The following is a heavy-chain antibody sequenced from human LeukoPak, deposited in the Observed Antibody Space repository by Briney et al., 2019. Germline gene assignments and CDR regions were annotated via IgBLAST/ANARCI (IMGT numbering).Heavy chain of an antibody. J-gene: IGHJ5*02. V-gene: IGHV4-34*01. CDR1: GGSFSGYY. CDR2: INHSGST. CDR3: ARGLPYYYDSSGYYRA. D-gene: IGHD3-22*01. Sequence: SETLSFTCAVYGGSFSGYYWSWIRQPPGKGLEWIGEINHSGSTNYNPSLKSRVTISVDTSKNQFSLKLSSVTAADTAVYYCARGLPYYYDSSGYYRAWGQGTLVTVSS.